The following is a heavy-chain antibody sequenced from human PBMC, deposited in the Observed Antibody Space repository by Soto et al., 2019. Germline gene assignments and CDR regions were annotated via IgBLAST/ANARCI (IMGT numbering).Heavy chain of an antibody. Sequence: QVQLVQSGAEVTKPGASVKISCKTSGRTSPPYNVHWVRQAPGQGLEWMGIINPSGDSTTYAQNFQGRVSMTRDSSTTTVFMELRSLTSEDTAVYSCAKVNYDSSGYYPDAFDIWGQGTMVTVSS. D-gene: IGHD3-22*01. CDR3: AKVNYDSSGYYPDAFDI. CDR2: INPSGDST. CDR1: GRTSPPYN. V-gene: IGHV1-46*01. J-gene: IGHJ3*02.